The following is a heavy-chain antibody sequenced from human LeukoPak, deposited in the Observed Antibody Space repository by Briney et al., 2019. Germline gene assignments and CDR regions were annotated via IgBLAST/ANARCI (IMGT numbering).Heavy chain of an antibody. CDR3: ARRAGAYSHPYDY. CDR2: IKADGGEK. J-gene: IGHJ4*02. Sequence: PGGSLRLSCAASGFTFSTYWMNWFRQTPGKGLEWVAKIKADGGEKDHVASVKGRFTISRDNAKNSLYLQMNSLRVEDTAVYYCARRAGAYSHPYDYWGQGTLVTVSS. D-gene: IGHD4/OR15-4a*01. V-gene: IGHV3-7*01. CDR1: GFTFSTYW.